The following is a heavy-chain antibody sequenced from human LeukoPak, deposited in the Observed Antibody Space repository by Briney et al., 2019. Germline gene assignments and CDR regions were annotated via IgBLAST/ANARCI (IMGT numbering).Heavy chain of an antibody. J-gene: IGHJ4*02. CDR3: AVHSSTHDY. V-gene: IGHV4-39*01. CDR1: GGSISSSSYY. D-gene: IGHD2-2*01. Sequence: SETLSLTCTVPGGSISSSSYYWGWIRQPPGKGLEWIGSIHYSGSTYYNPSLKSRVTISVDTSKNQFSLKLSSVTAADTAVYYCAVHSSTHDYWGQGTLVTVSS. CDR2: IHYSGST.